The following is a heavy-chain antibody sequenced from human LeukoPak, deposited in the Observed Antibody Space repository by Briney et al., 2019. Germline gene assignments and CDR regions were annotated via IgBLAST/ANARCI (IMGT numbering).Heavy chain of an antibody. Sequence: ASVKVSCKASGYTFTSYAMHWVRQAPGQRLEWMGWINAGNGNTKYSQKFQGRVTITRDTSASTAYMELSSLRSGDTAVYYCARAAVVPAAGYYYYYYGMDVWGKGTTVTVSS. D-gene: IGHD2-2*01. V-gene: IGHV1-3*01. CDR3: ARAAVVPAAGYYYYYYGMDV. CDR1: GYTFTSYA. CDR2: INAGNGNT. J-gene: IGHJ6*04.